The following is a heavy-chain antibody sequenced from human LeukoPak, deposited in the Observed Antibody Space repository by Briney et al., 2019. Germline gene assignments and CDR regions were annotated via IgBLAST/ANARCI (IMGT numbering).Heavy chain of an antibody. CDR3: AKGIAAAGAHYYYGMDV. CDR1: GFTFSNFG. D-gene: IGHD6-13*01. V-gene: IGHV3-30*18. CDR2: ISYDVNYN. J-gene: IGHJ6*02. Sequence: PGRSLRLSCAASGFTFSNFGMHWVRQAPGKGLEWVAIISYDVNYNYYADSVKDRFTISRDNSKNTLYLQMNSLRAEDTAVYYCAKGIAAAGAHYYYGMDVWGQGTTVTVSS.